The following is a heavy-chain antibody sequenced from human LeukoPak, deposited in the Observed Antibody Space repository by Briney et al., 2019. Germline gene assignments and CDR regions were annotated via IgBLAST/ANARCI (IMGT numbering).Heavy chain of an antibody. J-gene: IGHJ4*02. V-gene: IGHV4-39*01. CDR2: IYYSGST. CDR1: GGSISSSSYY. Sequence: PSETLSLTCTVSGGSISSSSYYWGGIRQPPGKWLEWIGSIYYSGSTYYNPSLKSRVTISLDTSKNQFSLKLSSVTAADTAVYFCARVRAGEYYFDSNGYSYYFDSWGQGTLVTVSS. D-gene: IGHD3-22*01. CDR3: ARVRAGEYYFDSNGYSYYFDS.